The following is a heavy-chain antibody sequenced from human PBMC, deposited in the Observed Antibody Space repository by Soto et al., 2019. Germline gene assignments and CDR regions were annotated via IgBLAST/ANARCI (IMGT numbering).Heavy chain of an antibody. J-gene: IGHJ4*02. CDR1: GGSISSYY. CDR3: PRHMVYVAGFDY. D-gene: IGHD2-8*01. Sequence: QVQLQESGPGLVKPSETLSLTCTVSGGSISSYYWSWIRQPPGKGLEWIGYIYYSGSTNYNPSLKSRVTMSVDTSKNQFSLKLSSVTAADTAVYYCPRHMVYVAGFDYWGQGTLVTVSS. CDR2: IYYSGST. V-gene: IGHV4-59*08.